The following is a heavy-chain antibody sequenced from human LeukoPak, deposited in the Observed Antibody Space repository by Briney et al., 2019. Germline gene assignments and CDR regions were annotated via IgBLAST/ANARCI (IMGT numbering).Heavy chain of an antibody. V-gene: IGHV3-30-3*01. Sequence: SGGSLRLSCAASGFTLSNYAMHWVRQAPGKGLEWVAVISFDGTNKYYANSVQGRFTISRDNSKNTLYLQMNSLRAEDTALYYCARDMYDNGWSSFDYWGQGTLVTVSS. J-gene: IGHJ4*02. CDR1: GFTLSNYA. D-gene: IGHD3-10*01. CDR2: ISFDGTNK. CDR3: ARDMYDNGWSSFDY.